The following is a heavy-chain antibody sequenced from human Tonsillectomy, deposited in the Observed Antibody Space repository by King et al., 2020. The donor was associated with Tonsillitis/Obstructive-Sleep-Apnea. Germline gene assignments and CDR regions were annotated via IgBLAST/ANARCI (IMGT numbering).Heavy chain of an antibody. CDR1: YY. V-gene: IGHV4-39*01. D-gene: IGHD1-26*01. CDR3: LRNIGNYYSARDNWFYT. CDR2: IYYSGST. Sequence: YYWGWIRQPPGKGLEWIGNIYYSGSTYSNPSLKSRVTISVDTSRNQFSMKVTSVTAADTAVYYYLRNIGNYYSARDNWFYTWGQGTLVTVSS. J-gene: IGHJ5*02.